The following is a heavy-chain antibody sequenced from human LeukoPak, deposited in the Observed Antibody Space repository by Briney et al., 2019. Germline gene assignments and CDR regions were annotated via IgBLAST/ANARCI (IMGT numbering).Heavy chain of an antibody. Sequence: GGSLRLSCVASGFTVSSNYMSWVRQAPGKGLEWVSVIYSGGSTYYADSVKGRFTISRDNSKNTLYLQMNSLRAKDTAVYYCARLRRGYSDYWGQGTLVTVSS. CDR2: IYSGGST. V-gene: IGHV3-66*02. CDR3: ARLRRGYSDY. J-gene: IGHJ4*02. CDR1: GFTVSSNY. D-gene: IGHD5-18*01.